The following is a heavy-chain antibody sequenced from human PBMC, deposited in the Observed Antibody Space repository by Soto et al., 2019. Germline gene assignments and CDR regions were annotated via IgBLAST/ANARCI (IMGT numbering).Heavy chain of an antibody. V-gene: IGHV4-39*01. CDR1: GGSISSSSYY. J-gene: IGHJ3*01. CDR2: IYYSGST. CDR3: ARHNTFGNAGYHAFDV. D-gene: IGHD5-12*01. Sequence: NLSLTCTVSGGSISSSSYYWGWTRQPPGKGLEWIGSIYYSGSTYYNPSLKSRVTISVDTSKNQFSLKLSSVTAADTAVYYCARHNTFGNAGYHAFDVWGQGTVVTVSS.